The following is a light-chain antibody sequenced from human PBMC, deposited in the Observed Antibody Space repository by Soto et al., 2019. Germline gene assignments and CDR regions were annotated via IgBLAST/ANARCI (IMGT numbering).Light chain of an antibody. CDR3: QQYGSSPRT. Sequence: EIVLTKSPGTLSLSPGERATLSCRASQSVSSTYLAWYQQKLGQAPRLLIYGASIRATGIPDRFSGSGSGTDFTLTISRLEPEDFAVYYCQQYGSSPRTFGQGTKLDIK. CDR2: GAS. V-gene: IGKV3-20*01. J-gene: IGKJ2*01. CDR1: QSVSSTY.